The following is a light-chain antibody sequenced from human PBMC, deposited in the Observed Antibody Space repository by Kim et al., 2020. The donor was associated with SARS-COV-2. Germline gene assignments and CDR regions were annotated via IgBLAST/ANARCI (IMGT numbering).Light chain of an antibody. CDR1: QSVSSNY. CDR3: QHYDNSPYT. J-gene: IGKJ2*01. V-gene: IGKV3-20*01. Sequence: SPGESATLSCRASQSVSSNYLAWFQQKAGQAPRLLIYGAFSRATGIPDRFSGSGSGTDFTLTISRLEPEDFAVYYCQHYDNSPYTFGQGTKVDIK. CDR2: GAF.